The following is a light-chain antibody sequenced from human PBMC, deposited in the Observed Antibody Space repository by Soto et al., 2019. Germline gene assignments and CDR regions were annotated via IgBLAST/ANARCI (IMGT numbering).Light chain of an antibody. CDR1: SSDVGGYKY. Sequence: QSALTQPASLSGSPGQSITISCTGTSSDVGGYKYVSWYQLRPGKAPKLMIYEVSNRPSGISNRFSASKSGNTASLTISGPQAEDEADYYCFSYTSSTAYVFGTWNKVTVL. J-gene: IGLJ1*01. CDR2: EVS. V-gene: IGLV2-14*01. CDR3: FSYTSSTAYV.